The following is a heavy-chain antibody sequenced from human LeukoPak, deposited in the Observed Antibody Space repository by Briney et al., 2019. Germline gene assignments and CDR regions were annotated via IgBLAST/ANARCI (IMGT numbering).Heavy chain of an antibody. CDR1: GGSFSRYY. CDR3: ARETSGSNDAFDI. Sequence: SETLSLTCAVCGGSFSRYYWPWIRQPPGKGLEWIGEINHSGSTNYNPSLKSRVTISVDTSKNQFSLKLSSVTAADTAVYYCARETSGSNDAFDIWGQGTMVTVSS. J-gene: IGHJ3*02. D-gene: IGHD1-26*01. CDR2: INHSGST. V-gene: IGHV4-34*01.